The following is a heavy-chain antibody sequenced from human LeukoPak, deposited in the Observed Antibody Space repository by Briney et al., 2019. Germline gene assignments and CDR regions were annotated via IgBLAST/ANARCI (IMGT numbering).Heavy chain of an antibody. CDR2: ISSSSSYI. D-gene: IGHD3-10*01. Sequence: GGSLRLSCTASGFTFSNSWMGWVRQAPGKGLEWVSSISSSSSYIYYADSVKGRFTISRDNAKNSLYLQMNSLRAEDTAVYYCARDESGYWGQGTLVTVSS. V-gene: IGHV3-21*01. CDR1: GFTFSNSW. CDR3: ARDESGY. J-gene: IGHJ4*02.